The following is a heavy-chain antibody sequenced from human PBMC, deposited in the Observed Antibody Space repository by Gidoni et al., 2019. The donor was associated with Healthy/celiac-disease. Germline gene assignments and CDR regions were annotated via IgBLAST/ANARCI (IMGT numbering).Heavy chain of an antibody. CDR1: TLTELS. D-gene: IGHD3-10*01. CDR2: FDPEDGET. J-gene: IGHJ4*02. Sequence: TLTELSMHWVRQAPGKGLEWMGGFDPEDGETIYAQKFQGRVTMTEDTSTDTAYMELSSLRSEDTAVYYCATTYGITMVRGGLYFDYWGQGTLVTVSS. CDR3: ATTYGITMVRGGLYFDY. V-gene: IGHV1-24*01.